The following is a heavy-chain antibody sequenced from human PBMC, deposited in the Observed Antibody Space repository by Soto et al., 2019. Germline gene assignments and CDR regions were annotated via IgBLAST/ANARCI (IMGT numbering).Heavy chain of an antibody. V-gene: IGHV1-69*12. CDR1: GGTFSSYA. Sequence: QVQLVQSGAEVKKPGSSVKVSCKASGGTFSSYAITWVRQAPGQGLEWMGGIIPIFGTANYAQKFQGRVTITADDSTSIAYMELSSLRSEDTALYYCARDRGPSSGYYPYWFDPWGQGTLVTVSS. D-gene: IGHD3-22*01. CDR2: IIPIFGTA. J-gene: IGHJ5*02. CDR3: ARDRGPSSGYYPYWFDP.